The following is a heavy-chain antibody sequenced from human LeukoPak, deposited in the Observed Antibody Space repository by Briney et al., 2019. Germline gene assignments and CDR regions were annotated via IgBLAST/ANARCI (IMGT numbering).Heavy chain of an antibody. Sequence: ASVKVSCKASGYTFTGYYMHWVRQAPGQGLEWMGRINPNSGGTNYAQKFQGGVTMTRDTSISTAYMELSRLRSDDTAVYYCARDRYYDFWSGSHPDAFDIWGQGTMVTVSS. V-gene: IGHV1-2*06. CDR2: INPNSGGT. CDR1: GYTFTGYY. J-gene: IGHJ3*02. D-gene: IGHD3-3*01. CDR3: ARDRYYDFWSGSHPDAFDI.